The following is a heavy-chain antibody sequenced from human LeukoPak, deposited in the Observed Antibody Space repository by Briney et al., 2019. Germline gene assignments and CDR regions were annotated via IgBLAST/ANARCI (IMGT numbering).Heavy chain of an antibody. J-gene: IGHJ4*02. V-gene: IGHV3-49*02. CDR2: SKTDGGTT. Sequence: SKTDGGTTAYAAPVKGRFTISRDDSKGIAYLQMNSLKTEDTAVYYCTRDQTPYYWGQGTLVTVSS. CDR3: TRDQTPYY.